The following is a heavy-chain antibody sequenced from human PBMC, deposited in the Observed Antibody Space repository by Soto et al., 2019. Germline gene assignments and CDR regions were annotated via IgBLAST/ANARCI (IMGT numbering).Heavy chain of an antibody. Sequence: PWETLSLTCTVSGDSISSDNHYWSWIRQPPGKGLEWIGYIFYSGTAYYNPSLKSRLTISVDTSKNQFSLKLSSATAADTAVYYCARTDYGTAYFDPWGQGSLVTVSS. CDR3: ARTDYGTAYFDP. CDR1: GDSISSDNHY. D-gene: IGHD3-10*01. V-gene: IGHV4-30-4*01. CDR2: IFYSGTA. J-gene: IGHJ5*02.